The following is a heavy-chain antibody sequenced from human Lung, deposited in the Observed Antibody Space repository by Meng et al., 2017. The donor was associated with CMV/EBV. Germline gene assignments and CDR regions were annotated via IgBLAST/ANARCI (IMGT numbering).Heavy chain of an antibody. D-gene: IGHD3-10*01. Sequence: SXTLSLXCSVSGGSISTSYWTWIRQPPGKGLEYIGYLYYNGSPNYNPSLKSRVTISIDTSKKQFSLKLTSVTAADTAVYYCARMNNFSGAFDVWGQGKVV. CDR2: LYYNGSP. J-gene: IGHJ3*01. CDR3: ARMNNFSGAFDV. V-gene: IGHV4-59*01. CDR1: GGSISTSY.